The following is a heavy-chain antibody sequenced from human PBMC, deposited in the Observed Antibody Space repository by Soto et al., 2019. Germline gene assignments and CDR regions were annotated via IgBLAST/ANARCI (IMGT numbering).Heavy chain of an antibody. D-gene: IGHD3-10*01. V-gene: IGHV1-18*01. CDR3: ARDNGFGESDV. J-gene: IGHJ6*02. Sequence: QVQLVQSGAEVKKPGASVKVSCKASGYSFTSHGVSWVRQAPGQGLEWMGWISAYNGNTNYAQKFQGRVTMTTDTSTSTDYMELRSLRSDDTAVYYCARDNGFGESDVWGQGTTVTVSS. CDR2: ISAYNGNT. CDR1: GYSFTSHG.